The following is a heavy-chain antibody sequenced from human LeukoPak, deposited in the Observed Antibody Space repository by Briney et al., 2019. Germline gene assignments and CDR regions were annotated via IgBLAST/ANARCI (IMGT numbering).Heavy chain of an antibody. CDR2: ISDSGGST. CDR1: GFTFSGFA. CDR3: AKGGGWLYYFDY. Sequence: PGGSLRLSCAASGFTFSGFATNWVRQAPGKGLEWISAISDSGGSTYSADSLKGRFTVSRDNSKNTLYLQMNSLRAEDSAVYYCAKGGGWLYYFDYWGQGTLVTVSS. D-gene: IGHD6-19*01. V-gene: IGHV3-23*01. J-gene: IGHJ4*02.